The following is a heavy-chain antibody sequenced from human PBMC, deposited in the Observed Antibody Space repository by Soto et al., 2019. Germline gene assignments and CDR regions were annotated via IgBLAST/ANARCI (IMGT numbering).Heavy chain of an antibody. CDR3: AKGGSGSHEEEY. CDR2: VSDDGSSE. CDR1: GFTFSNYD. Sequence: PGGSLRLSCAASGFTFSNYDMHWVRQAPGKGLEWVAVVSDDGSSEYYADSVKGRFTIFRDNSKDMLYLQMNSLRAEDTAVFYCAKGGSGSHEEEYWGQGT. J-gene: IGHJ4*02. V-gene: IGHV3-30*18. D-gene: IGHD1-26*01.